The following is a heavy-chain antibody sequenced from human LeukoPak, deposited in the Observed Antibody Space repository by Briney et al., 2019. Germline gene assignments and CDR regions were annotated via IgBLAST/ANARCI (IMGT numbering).Heavy chain of an antibody. D-gene: IGHD6-13*01. CDR3: ARVLPGYSSSWSSRGWFDP. J-gene: IGHJ5*02. CDR2: IYYGGST. Sequence: PSETLSLTWTVSGGSIGSYYWSWIRPPPGKGLGWVRYIYYGGSTNYNPSLKSRVTTSVDTSKNQFSLKLSSVTAADTAVYYCARVLPGYSSSWSSRGWFDPWGQGTLVTVSS. CDR1: GGSIGSYY. V-gene: IGHV4-59*01.